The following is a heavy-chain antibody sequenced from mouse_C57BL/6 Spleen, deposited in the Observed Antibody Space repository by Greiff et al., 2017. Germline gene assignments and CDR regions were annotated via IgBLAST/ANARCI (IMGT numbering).Heavy chain of an antibody. CDR2: ISDGGSYT. CDR3: ARRYGSSYGYAMDY. CDR1: GFTFSSYA. V-gene: IGHV5-4*01. J-gene: IGHJ4*01. D-gene: IGHD1-1*01. Sequence: EVHLVESGGGLVKPGGSLKLSCAASGFTFSSYAMSWVRQTPEKRLAWVATISDGGSYTYYPDNVKGRFTISRDNAKNNLYLQMSHLKSEDTAMYYCARRYGSSYGYAMDYWGQGTSVTVSS.